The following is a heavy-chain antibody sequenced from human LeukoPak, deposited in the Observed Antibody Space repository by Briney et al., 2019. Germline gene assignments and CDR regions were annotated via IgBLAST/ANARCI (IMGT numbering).Heavy chain of an antibody. CDR3: ARETGEESYSNYRYYYYYYMDV. CDR2: ISAYNGNT. D-gene: IGHD4-11*01. J-gene: IGHJ6*03. CDR1: GYTFTSYG. Sequence: ASVKVSCKASGYTFTSYGISWVRQAPGQGLEWMGWISAYNGNTSYAQKLQGRVTMTTDTSTSTAYMELRSLRSDDTAVYYCARETGEESYSNYRYYYYYYMDVWGKGTTVTVSS. V-gene: IGHV1-18*01.